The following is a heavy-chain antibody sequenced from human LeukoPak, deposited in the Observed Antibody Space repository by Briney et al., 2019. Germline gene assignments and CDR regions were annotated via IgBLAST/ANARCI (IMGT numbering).Heavy chain of an antibody. CDR3: VRHAFTSVWYCFQY. D-gene: IGHD6-19*01. CDR1: GDSFTTSYY. V-gene: IGHV4-39*01. Sequence: SETLSLTCTVSGDSFTTSYYWACIRQPPGRRVGWGGSMSYTVNTYYTPSLSSRVTISVDTSKDHFSLTRSSVPRAHTALYYCVRHAFTSVWYCFQYWGQGVLVTVSS. J-gene: IGHJ4*02. CDR2: MSYTVNT.